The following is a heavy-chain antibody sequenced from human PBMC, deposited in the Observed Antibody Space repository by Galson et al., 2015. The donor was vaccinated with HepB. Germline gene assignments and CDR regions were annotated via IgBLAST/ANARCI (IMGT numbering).Heavy chain of an antibody. CDR2: IYTGGTT. CDR1: GFSVSGNY. V-gene: IGHV3-66*02. Sequence: SLRLSCAGSGFSVSGNYMNWVRQAPGKGLEWVSVIYTGGTTYYADSVKGRFTISRDNSKNTLYLQMNSLRLGDTAVYYCATAADLEYWGQGTQVTVSS. J-gene: IGHJ4*02. CDR3: ATAADLEY.